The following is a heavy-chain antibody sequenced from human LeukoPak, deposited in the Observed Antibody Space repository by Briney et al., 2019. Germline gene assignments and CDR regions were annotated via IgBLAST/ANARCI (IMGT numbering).Heavy chain of an antibody. Sequence: ASVKVSCKASGYTFTSYAMNWVRQATGQGLEWMGWINTNTGNPTYAQGFTGRFVFSLETSVSTSYLQISSLKAEDTAVYYCARGRGSSARLGYYYYYIDVWGKGTTVTVSS. V-gene: IGHV7-4-1*02. CDR3: ARGRGSSARLGYYYYYIDV. J-gene: IGHJ6*03. CDR1: GYTFTSYA. D-gene: IGHD1-26*01. CDR2: INTNTGNP.